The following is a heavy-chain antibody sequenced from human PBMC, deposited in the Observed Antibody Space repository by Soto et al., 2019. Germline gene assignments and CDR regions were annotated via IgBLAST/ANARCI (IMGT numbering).Heavy chain of an antibody. Sequence: PGGSLRLSCAASGFIFENFGMSWVRQAPGKGLEWISSISGSGFKKYYADSVKGRFTISRDTSKSTVYLELNNLSAEDTAVYHCAKKQGVELVPLATVDWFDPWGQGSVVTVSS. V-gene: IGHV3-23*01. CDR2: ISGSGFKK. D-gene: IGHD1-26*01. J-gene: IGHJ5*02. CDR1: GFIFENFG. CDR3: AKKQGVELVPLATVDWFDP.